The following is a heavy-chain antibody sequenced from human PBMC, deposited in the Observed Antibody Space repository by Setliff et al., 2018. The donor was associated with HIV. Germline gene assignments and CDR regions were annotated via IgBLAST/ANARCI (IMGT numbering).Heavy chain of an antibody. J-gene: IGHJ3*01. Sequence: ASVKVSCKASGYTFTSYAMHWVRQAPGHGLELMGRIHPNTGSTNYLQEFQGRVTITRDTSTSTVYMALTGLTSDDTAVYYCAKQGYSDSLYAFDVWGQGTMVTVSS. D-gene: IGHD1-26*01. V-gene: IGHV1-2*06. CDR3: AKQGYSDSLYAFDV. CDR1: GYTFTSYA. CDR2: IHPNTGST.